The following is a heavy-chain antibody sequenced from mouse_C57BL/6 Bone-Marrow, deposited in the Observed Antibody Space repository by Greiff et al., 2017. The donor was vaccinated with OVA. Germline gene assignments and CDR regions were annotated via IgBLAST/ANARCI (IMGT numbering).Heavy chain of an antibody. D-gene: IGHD1-1*01. CDR3: AREIYYYGSSLAWFAY. CDR2: ISYDGSN. J-gene: IGHJ3*01. Sequence: ESGPGLVKPSQSLSLTCSVTGYSITSGYYWNWIRQFPGNKLEWMGYISYDGSNNYNPSLKNRISITRDTSKNQFFLKLNSVTTEDTATYYCAREIYYYGSSLAWFAYWGQGTLVTVSA. V-gene: IGHV3-6*01. CDR1: GYSITSGYY.